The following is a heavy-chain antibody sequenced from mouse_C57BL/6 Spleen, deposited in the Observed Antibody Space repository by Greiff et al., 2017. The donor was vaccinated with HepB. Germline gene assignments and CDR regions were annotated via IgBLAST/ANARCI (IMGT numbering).Heavy chain of an antibody. J-gene: IGHJ2*01. D-gene: IGHD2-3*01. Sequence: EVQLQQSGPELVKPGASVKMSCKASGYTFTDYNMHWVKQSHGKSLEWIGYINPNNGGTSYNQKFKGKATLTVNKSSSTAYMELRSLTSEASAVYYCARRLYDGYYEGYWGQGTTLTVSS. V-gene: IGHV1-22*01. CDR2: INPNNGGT. CDR3: ARRLYDGYYEGY. CDR1: GYTFTDYN.